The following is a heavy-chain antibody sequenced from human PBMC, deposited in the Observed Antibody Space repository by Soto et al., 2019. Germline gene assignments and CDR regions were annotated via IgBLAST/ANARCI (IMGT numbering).Heavy chain of an antibody. CDR3: AMAGELYYFDY. CDR1: GFTFSHYA. CDR2: ISSSGAST. Sequence: EVQLLESGGGLVQPGGSLRLSCAASGFTFSHYAMSWVRQAPGKGLEWVSSISSSGASTYYADSVKGRDTISTDHSKNILYLQMDNLRVEDTAIYYCAMAGELYYFDYRGKEPLVSVSS. D-gene: IGHD1-26*01. V-gene: IGHV3-23*01. J-gene: IGHJ4*02.